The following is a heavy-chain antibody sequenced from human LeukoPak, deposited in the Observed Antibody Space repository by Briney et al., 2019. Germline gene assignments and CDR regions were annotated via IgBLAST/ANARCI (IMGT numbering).Heavy chain of an antibody. J-gene: IGHJ4*02. CDR2: IKSKINGWTT. CDR3: TTDWRHYDSSGHYDPAYYFDY. V-gene: IGHV3-15*01. D-gene: IGHD3-22*01. CDR1: GFTFSSAW. Sequence: GGSLRLSRAASGFTFSSAWMTWVRQAPGKGLEWVGRIKSKINGWTTDYATPVKGRFTISRDDSRNVLYLQMNSLRIEDAAVYYCTTDWRHYDSSGHYDPAYYFDYWGQGTLVTVSS.